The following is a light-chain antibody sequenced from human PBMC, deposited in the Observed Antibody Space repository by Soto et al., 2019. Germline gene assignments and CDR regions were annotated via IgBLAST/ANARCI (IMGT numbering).Light chain of an antibody. J-gene: IGKJ1*01. CDR2: GAS. V-gene: IGKV3-20*01. CDR1: QSVSSSY. CDR3: QQYGSSRWT. Sequence: ELVLTQSPGTLSLSPGERVTLSCRASQSVSSSYLAWYQQKPGQAPRLLIYGASSRATGIPDRFSGSGSGTDFTLTISRLEPEDFAVYYCQQYGSSRWTFGQGTKVDIK.